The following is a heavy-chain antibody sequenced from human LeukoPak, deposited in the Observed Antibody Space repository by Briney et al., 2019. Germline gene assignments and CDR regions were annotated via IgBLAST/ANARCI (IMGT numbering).Heavy chain of an antibody. CDR3: ARASSWYTPSRFDP. D-gene: IGHD6-13*01. CDR2: IKDDGSEK. V-gene: IGHV3-7*01. CDR1: GFTFNIYW. J-gene: IGHJ5*02. Sequence: GGSLRLSCAASGFTFNIYWMSWVRQAPGKGLEWVANIKDDGSEKYYVDSVKGRFTISRDNAKNSLYLQMNSLRAEDTAVYYCARASSWYTPSRFDPWGQGTLVTVSS.